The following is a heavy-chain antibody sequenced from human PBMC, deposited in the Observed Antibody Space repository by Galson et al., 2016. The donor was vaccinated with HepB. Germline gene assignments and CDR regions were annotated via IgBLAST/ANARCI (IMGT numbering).Heavy chain of an antibody. CDR2: IYYSGST. Sequence: SETLSLTCTVSGGSISSYSWSWIRQPPGKGLEWIGYIYYSGSTNYNPPLKSRVTISVDTSKNQFSLKLTSVTTADTAVYYCARTPSRGGMDVWGQGTTFTVSS. CDR3: ARTPSRGGMDV. J-gene: IGHJ6*02. V-gene: IGHV4-59*01. CDR1: GGSISSYS. D-gene: IGHD3-10*01.